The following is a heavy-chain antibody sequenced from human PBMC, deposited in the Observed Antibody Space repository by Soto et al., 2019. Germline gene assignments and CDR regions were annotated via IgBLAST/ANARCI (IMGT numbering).Heavy chain of an antibody. CDR3: AREGITGTTPYNWFDP. D-gene: IGHD1-7*01. CDR1: GFTFSYYY. Sequence: SGGSLRLSCAASGFTFSYYYMSWIRQAPGKGLEWVSYISSSSSYTNYADSVKGRFTISRDNAKNSLYLQMNSLRAEDTAVYYCAREGITGTTPYNWFDPWGQGTLVTVSS. V-gene: IGHV3-11*06. J-gene: IGHJ5*02. CDR2: ISSSSSYT.